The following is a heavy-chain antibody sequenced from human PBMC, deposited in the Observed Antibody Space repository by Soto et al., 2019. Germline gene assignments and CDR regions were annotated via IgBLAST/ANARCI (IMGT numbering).Heavy chain of an antibody. CDR1: GYTFTSYD. D-gene: IGHD6-19*01. V-gene: IGHV1-8*01. Sequence: QVQLVQSGAEVKKPGASVKVSCKASGYTFTSYDINWVRQATGQGLEWMGWMNTNSGNTGNAQKSQGRVTMTTNTSISTAYMELSSLRSEATAVYYCARERSGWPDYWGQGTLVTVSS. CDR3: ARERSGWPDY. CDR2: MNTNSGNT. J-gene: IGHJ4*02.